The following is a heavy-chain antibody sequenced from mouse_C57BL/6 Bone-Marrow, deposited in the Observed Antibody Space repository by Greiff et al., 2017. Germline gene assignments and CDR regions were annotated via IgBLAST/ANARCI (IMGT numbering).Heavy chain of an antibody. CDR3: ASPTPRDY. CDR2: ISDGGSYT. Sequence: EVQLVESGGGLVKPGGSLKLSCAASGFTFSSYAMSWVRQTPEKRLEWVATISDGGSYTYYPDNVKGRFTISRDNAKNNLYLQMSHLKSEDTAMYYCASPTPRDYWGQGTSVTVSS. CDR1: GFTFSSYA. J-gene: IGHJ4*01. D-gene: IGHD6-1*01. V-gene: IGHV5-4*01.